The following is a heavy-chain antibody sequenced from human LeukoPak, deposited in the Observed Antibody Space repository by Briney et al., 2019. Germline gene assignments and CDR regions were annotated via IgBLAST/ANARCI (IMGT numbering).Heavy chain of an antibody. CDR3: ARENNSGWYRKAAFDY. D-gene: IGHD6-19*01. J-gene: IGHJ4*02. CDR1: AYTFTGYY. V-gene: IGHV1-2*02. CDR2: INPNGGGT. Sequence: ASVKVSCKASAYTFTGYYMHWVRQAPGQGLEWMGWINPNGGGTNYAQKFQGRVTLTRDTSISTAYMEVSRLESDDTAVYYCARENNSGWYRKAAFDYWGQGTLVTVTS.